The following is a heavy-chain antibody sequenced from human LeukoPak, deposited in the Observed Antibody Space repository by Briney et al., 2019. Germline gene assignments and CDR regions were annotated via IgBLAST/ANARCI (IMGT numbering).Heavy chain of an antibody. CDR3: AKDNRVVVTAHDAFDI. Sequence: PGGSLRLSCAASGFTFSDYYMSWIRQAPGKGLEWVSAISGSGGSTYYADSVKGRFTISRDNSKNTLYLQMNSLRAEDTAVYYCAKDNRVVVTAHDAFDIWGQGTMVTVSS. V-gene: IGHV3-23*01. CDR1: GFTFSDYY. J-gene: IGHJ3*02. D-gene: IGHD2-21*02. CDR2: ISGSGGST.